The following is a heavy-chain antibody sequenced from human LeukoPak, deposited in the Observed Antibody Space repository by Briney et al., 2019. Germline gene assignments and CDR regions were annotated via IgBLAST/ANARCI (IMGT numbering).Heavy chain of an antibody. Sequence: GGSLRLSCAASGFTVSSNEMSWVRQAPGKGLEWVSSISGGSTYYADSRKGRFTISRDNSKNTLHLQMNSLRAEDTAVYYCAKDYCSSTSCYVNYYYMDVWGKGTTVTISS. CDR2: ISGGST. CDR3: AKDYCSSTSCYVNYYYMDV. CDR1: GFTVSSNE. V-gene: IGHV3-38-3*01. J-gene: IGHJ6*03. D-gene: IGHD2-2*01.